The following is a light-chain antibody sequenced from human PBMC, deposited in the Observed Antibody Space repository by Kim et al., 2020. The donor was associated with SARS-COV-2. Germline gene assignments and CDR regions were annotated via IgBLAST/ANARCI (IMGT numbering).Light chain of an antibody. CDR3: NSRDSSGNHHA. CDR2: GKN. Sequence: SSELTQDPAVSVALGQTVRITCQGDSLRSYYASWYQQKPGQAPVLVIYGKNNRPSGIPDRFPGSSSGNTASLTITGAQAEDEADYYCNSRDSSGNHHAFG. V-gene: IGLV3-19*01. CDR1: SLRSYY. J-gene: IGLJ1*01.